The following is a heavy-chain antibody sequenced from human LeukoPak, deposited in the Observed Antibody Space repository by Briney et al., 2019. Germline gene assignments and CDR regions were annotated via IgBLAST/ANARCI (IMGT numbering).Heavy chain of an antibody. CDR2: ISSSGSTI. D-gene: IGHD6-19*01. CDR1: GFTFSSYE. V-gene: IGHV3-48*03. CDR3: ARGGGSGWYYFDY. J-gene: IGHJ4*02. Sequence: GGSLRLSCAASGFTFSSYEMNWVRQAPGKGLEWVSYISSSGSTIYYADSVKGRFTISRGNAKNSLYLQMNSLRAEDTAVYYCARGGGSGWYYFDYWGQGTLVTVSS.